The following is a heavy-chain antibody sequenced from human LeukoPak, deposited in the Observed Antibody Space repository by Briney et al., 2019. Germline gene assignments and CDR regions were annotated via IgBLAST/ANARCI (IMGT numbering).Heavy chain of an antibody. CDR2: IIYDGSNQ. V-gene: IGHV3-30*04. Sequence: GGSLRLSCAASGFTFSNHAMHWVRQAPGKGLEWVAVIIYDGSNQYYADSVKGRFTMSRDNAKNTLYLQMNSLRAEDTAVYYCARDLDRYYFDYWGQGTLVTVSS. J-gene: IGHJ4*02. CDR1: GFTFSNHA. CDR3: ARDLDRYYFDY.